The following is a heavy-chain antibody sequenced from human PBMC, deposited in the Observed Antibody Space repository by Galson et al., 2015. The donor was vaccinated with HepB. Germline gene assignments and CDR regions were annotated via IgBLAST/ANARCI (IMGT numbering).Heavy chain of an antibody. CDR1: GYSFTSFW. D-gene: IGHD2-15*01. CDR2: IYPGDSDT. CDR3: ARGSQYCNGQSCRFDS. J-gene: IGHJ4*02. V-gene: IGHV5-51*01. Sequence: QSGAEVKKPGESLKISCKGSGYSFTSFWSAWVRQTPGKGLEWMGIIYPGDSDTRYSPSFQGQVTISVDKSINTAYLQWSSLEASDTAMYYCARGSQYCNGQSCRFDSWGQGSLVTVSS.